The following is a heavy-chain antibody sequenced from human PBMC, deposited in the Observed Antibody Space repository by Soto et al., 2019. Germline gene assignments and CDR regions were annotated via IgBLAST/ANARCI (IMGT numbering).Heavy chain of an antibody. D-gene: IGHD3-9*01. J-gene: IGHJ2*01. CDR2: INPNSGGT. Sequence: ASVKVSCKASGYTFTGYYMHWVRQAPGQGLEWMGWINPNSGGTNYAQKFQGRVTMTRDTSISTAYMELSRLRSDDTAVYYCAREFKYYDILTGYYNVWYFDLWGRGTLVTVSS. V-gene: IGHV1-2*02. CDR3: AREFKYYDILTGYYNVWYFDL. CDR1: GYTFTGYY.